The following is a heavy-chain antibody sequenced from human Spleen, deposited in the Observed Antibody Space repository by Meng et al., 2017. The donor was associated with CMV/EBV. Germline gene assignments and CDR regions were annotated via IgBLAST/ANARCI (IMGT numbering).Heavy chain of an antibody. CDR2: ISYDGSNK. Sequence: GESLKISCAASGFTFSSYAMHWVRQAPGKGLEWVAVISYDGSNKYYADSVKGRFTISRDNSKNTLYLQMNSLRAEDTAVYYCARGDLQRECWFDPWGQGALVTVSS. D-gene: IGHD3-10*01. J-gene: IGHJ5*02. CDR1: GFTFSSYA. V-gene: IGHV3-30*04. CDR3: ARGDLQRECWFDP.